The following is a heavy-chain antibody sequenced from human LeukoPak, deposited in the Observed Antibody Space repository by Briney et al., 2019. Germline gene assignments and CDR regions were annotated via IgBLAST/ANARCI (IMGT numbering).Heavy chain of an antibody. CDR2: IDPSDSYT. CDR1: GYSFTSYW. Sequence: GESLKISCKGSGYSFTSYWISWVRQIPGKGLEWMGRIDPSDSYTNYSPSFQGRVTISADKSISTAYLQWSSLKAPDTAMYYCASADPTVCSGGSCYLVFWGQGTLVTVSS. CDR3: ASADPTVCSGGSCYLVF. V-gene: IGHV5-10-1*01. D-gene: IGHD2-15*01. J-gene: IGHJ4*02.